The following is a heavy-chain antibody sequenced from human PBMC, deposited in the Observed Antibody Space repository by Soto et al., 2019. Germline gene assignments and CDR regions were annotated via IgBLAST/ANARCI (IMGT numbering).Heavy chain of an antibody. CDR2: ISYDGNNK. D-gene: IGHD2-15*01. CDR1: GFTFSNYV. CDR3: ARAGCDGGSCYTLVGLRYGMDV. Sequence: QVQLVESGGGVVQPGRSLRLSCAASGFTFSNYVMYWVRQAPGKGLEWVAVISYDGNNKYYADSVKGRLTISRDNSKNTLYLQMNSLRGEDTAVYYCARAGCDGGSCYTLVGLRYGMDVWGQGTTVTVSS. J-gene: IGHJ6*02. V-gene: IGHV3-30-3*01.